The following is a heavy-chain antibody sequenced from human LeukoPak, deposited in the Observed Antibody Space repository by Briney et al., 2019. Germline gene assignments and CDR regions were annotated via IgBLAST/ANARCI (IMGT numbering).Heavy chain of an antibody. V-gene: IGHV7-4-1*02. Sequence: ASVKVSCKASGYTFNNYALSWVRQAPGQGLEWMGWINTNTGNPTYAQGFTGRFVFSLDTSVSTAYLQISSLKAEDTAVYYCARDITIVVVPAARVDWFDPWGQGTLVTVSS. CDR3: ARDITIVVVPAARVDWFDP. D-gene: IGHD2-2*01. CDR2: INTNTGNP. CDR1: GYTFNNYA. J-gene: IGHJ5*02.